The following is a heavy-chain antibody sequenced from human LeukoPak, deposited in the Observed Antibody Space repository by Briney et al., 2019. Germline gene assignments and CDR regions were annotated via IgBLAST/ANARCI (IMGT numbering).Heavy chain of an antibody. D-gene: IGHD2-15*01. V-gene: IGHV3-23*01. CDR1: GFIFSNYA. CDR2: ISDSGTMT. CDR3: AKSFRRDLLSYYYDF. J-gene: IGHJ4*02. Sequence: GRSLTLSCAASGFIFSNYAMSWVRQAPGKGLQWVSAISDSGTMTYYADSVKGRFTVCRDNSKNTLYLQMNSLRAEYTAAFYCAKSFRRDLLSYYYDFWGQGTLVTVAS.